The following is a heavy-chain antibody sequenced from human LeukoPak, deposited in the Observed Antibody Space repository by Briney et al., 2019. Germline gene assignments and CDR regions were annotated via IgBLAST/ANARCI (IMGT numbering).Heavy chain of an antibody. J-gene: IGHJ4*02. CDR2: IDGAGDTT. V-gene: IGHV3-48*02. CDR1: GFTFSDYS. CDR3: SRRFDS. Sequence: GESLRLSCATSGFTFSDYSMNWVRQAPGKGLEWVSYIDGAGDTTYYADSVKGRFTISRDNAKSSLDLQMNSLRDEDTAVYYCSRRFDSWGQGTLVTVSS.